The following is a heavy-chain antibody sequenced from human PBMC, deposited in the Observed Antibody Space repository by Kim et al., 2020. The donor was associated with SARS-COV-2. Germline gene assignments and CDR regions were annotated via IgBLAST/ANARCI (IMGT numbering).Heavy chain of an antibody. D-gene: IGHD4-17*01. CDR2: K. CDR3: AGHGNDYYGMDV. J-gene: IGHJ6*02. V-gene: IGHV3-30*15. Sequence: KYYADSGKGRFNISRDNSKNPLYLQMSSLKAEDTAVYYCAGHGNDYYGMDVWSQETTVTVSS.